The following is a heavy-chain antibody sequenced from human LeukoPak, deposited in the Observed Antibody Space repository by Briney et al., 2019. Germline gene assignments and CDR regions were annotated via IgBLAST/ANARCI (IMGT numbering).Heavy chain of an antibody. CDR2: IYSSGST. Sequence: PSETLSLTCTVSGGSISSGSYYWSWIRQPAGKGLEWIGRIYSSGSTNYNPSLKSRVTISVDTSKNQFSLKLSSVTAADTAVYYCARADNYPDASDIWGQGTMVTVSS. V-gene: IGHV4-61*02. CDR1: GGSISSGSYY. D-gene: IGHD5-24*01. J-gene: IGHJ3*02. CDR3: ARADNYPDASDI.